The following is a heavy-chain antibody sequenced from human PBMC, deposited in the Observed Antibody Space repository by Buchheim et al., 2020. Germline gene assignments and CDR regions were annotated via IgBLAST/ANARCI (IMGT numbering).Heavy chain of an antibody. CDR1: GFTPSTYW. D-gene: IGHD1-26*01. CDR3: ARETFKGLVGVPVTDFDY. V-gene: IGHV3-7*01. CDR2: LSPDGSET. Sequence: EVQLVESGGGLVQPGGSLRLSCEASGFTPSTYWMSWVRQAPGKGLLWVANLSPDGSETYYVDSVKGRFTLSRDNAKNSFSLQMNSLTAEDTAVYYCARETFKGLVGVPVTDFDYWGQGAL. J-gene: IGHJ4*02.